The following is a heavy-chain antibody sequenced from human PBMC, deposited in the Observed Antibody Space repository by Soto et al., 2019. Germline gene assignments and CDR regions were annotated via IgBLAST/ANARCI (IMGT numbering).Heavy chain of an antibody. CDR1: GGSISSGGYS. V-gene: IGHV4-30-2*01. Sequence: QLQLQESGSGLVKPSQTLSLTCAVSGGSISSGGYSWSWIRQPPGKGLEWIGYIYHSGSTYYNPSLKRRVTISVDRSKNQFSLKLSSVTAADTAVYYCASSHDYSSYDGVRWFDPWGQGTLVTVSS. CDR3: ASSHDYSSYDGVRWFDP. D-gene: IGHD4-4*01. CDR2: IYHSGST. J-gene: IGHJ5*02.